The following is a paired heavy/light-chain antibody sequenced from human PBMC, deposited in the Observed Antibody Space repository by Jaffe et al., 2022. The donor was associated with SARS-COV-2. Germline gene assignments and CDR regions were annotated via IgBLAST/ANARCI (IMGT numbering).Heavy chain of an antibody. D-gene: IGHD5-12*01. CDR1: GFTFTTSD. J-gene: IGHJ4*02. V-gene: IGHV3-23*01. CDR3: AKVLLWNSGFDHFDS. Sequence: VQLLDSGGNLVQPGGSLRLSCAASGFTFTTSDISWVRQAPGKGLEWVSTDSGSGDSTFYSDSVKGRFTISRDNSKNTVYLQMNDLRAEDTAIYYCAKVLLWNSGFDHFDSWGQGTQVIVSP. CDR2: DSGSGDST.
Light chain of an antibody. Sequence: SYVLTQPPSVSVAPGQTARIACGGNNIESRSVHWYQQKPGQAPVLVVYDDGDRPSGIPERFSGANSGNTATLTISRVEAGDEADYSCQVWDPTTDHPVFGGGTKLTVL. CDR3: QVWDPTTDHPV. CDR1: NIESRS. J-gene: IGLJ2*01. CDR2: DDG. V-gene: IGLV3-21*02.